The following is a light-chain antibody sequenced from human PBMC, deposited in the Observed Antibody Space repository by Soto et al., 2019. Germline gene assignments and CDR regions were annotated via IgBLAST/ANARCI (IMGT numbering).Light chain of an antibody. J-gene: IGLJ2*01. CDR1: SSNIGAGYD. CDR2: GNS. CDR3: QSYDRSLSGSGV. V-gene: IGLV1-40*01. Sequence: QSVLTQPPSVSGAPGQRVTISCTGSSSNIGAGYDVHWYQQLPGTAPKLLIYGNSNRPSGITDRFSGSKSGTSASLAITGLQAEDEAGYCCQSYDRSLSGSGVFGGGTKLTVL.